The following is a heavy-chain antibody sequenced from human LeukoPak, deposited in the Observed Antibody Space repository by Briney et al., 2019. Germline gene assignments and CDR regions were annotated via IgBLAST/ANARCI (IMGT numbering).Heavy chain of an antibody. CDR3: ARDRGVGWRGTFDY. CDR2: ISAYNRNT. CDR1: GYTFTSSG. Sequence: ASVKVSCKASGYTFTSSGISWVRQAPGQGLEWMGWISAYNRNTNYAQKLQGRVTMTTDTSTSTAYMELRSLRSDDTAVYYCARDRGVGWRGTFDYWGQGTLVTVSS. J-gene: IGHJ4*02. D-gene: IGHD1-26*01. V-gene: IGHV1-18*01.